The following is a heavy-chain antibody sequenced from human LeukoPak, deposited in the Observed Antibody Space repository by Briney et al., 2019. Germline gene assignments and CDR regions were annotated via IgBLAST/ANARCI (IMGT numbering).Heavy chain of an antibody. CDR1: GGSFSGYY. V-gene: IGHV4-34*01. CDR2: INHSGST. D-gene: IGHD3-3*01. J-gene: IGHJ6*02. CDR3: ATTGITIFGVVINYYYYGMDV. Sequence: SETLSLTCAVYGGSFSGYYWSWIRQPPGKGLEWIGEINHSGSTNYNPSLKSRVTISVDTSKNQFSLKLSSVTAADTAVYYCATTGITIFGVVINYYYYGMDVWGQGTTVTVSS.